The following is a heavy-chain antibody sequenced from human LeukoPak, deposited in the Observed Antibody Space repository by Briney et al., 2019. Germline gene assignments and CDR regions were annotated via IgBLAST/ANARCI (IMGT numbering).Heavy chain of an antibody. CDR1: GYSFTSYW. D-gene: IGHD3-22*01. V-gene: IGHV5-51*01. J-gene: IGHJ4*02. CDR3: AIFPAYYYDSSGYYRIFDY. CDR2: IYPGDSDT. Sequence: GESLKISCKGSGYSFTSYWIGWVRQMPGKGLEWMGIIYPGDSDTRYSPSFQGQVTTSADKSISTAYLQWSSLKASDTAMYYCAIFPAYYYDSSGYYRIFDYWGQGTLVTVSS.